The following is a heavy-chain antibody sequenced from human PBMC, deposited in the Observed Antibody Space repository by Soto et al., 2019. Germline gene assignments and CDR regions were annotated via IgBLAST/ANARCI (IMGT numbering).Heavy chain of an antibody. Sequence: PGGSLRLSCAASGFTFSGSSVRWVRQATGKGQEWVARIKNKANSYETAYAASVIGRFTISRDDSKNTASLQMYSLNTEDTAVYYCISHSPEDMIRTWGQGTLVTVSS. J-gene: IGHJ4*02. CDR3: ISHSPEDMIRT. V-gene: IGHV3-73*01. CDR2: IKNKANSYET. CDR1: GFTFSGSS. D-gene: IGHD2-15*01.